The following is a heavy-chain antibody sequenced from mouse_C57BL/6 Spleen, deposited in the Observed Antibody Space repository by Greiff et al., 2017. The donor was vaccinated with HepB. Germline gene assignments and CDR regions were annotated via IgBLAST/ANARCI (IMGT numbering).Heavy chain of an antibody. CDR2: IYPGSGNT. J-gene: IGHJ2*01. CDR1: GYTFTDYY. Sequence: QVQLQQSGAELVRPGASVKLSCKASGYTFTDYYINWVKQRPGQGLEWIARIYPGSGNTYYNEKFKGKATLTAEKSSSTAYMQLSSLTSEDSAVYFCARGEVYYGNYVYFDYWGQGTTLTVSS. V-gene: IGHV1-76*01. D-gene: IGHD2-1*01. CDR3: ARGEVYYGNYVYFDY.